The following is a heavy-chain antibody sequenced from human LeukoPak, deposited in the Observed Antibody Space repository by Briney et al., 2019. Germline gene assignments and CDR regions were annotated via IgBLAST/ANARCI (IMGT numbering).Heavy chain of an antibody. Sequence: GGSLRLSCAASGFTFSTYSMNWVRPAPGKGLEWVASITSPVGHIYYADSLKGRITISRDNAKSSLYLQMNSLRAEDTAVYYCATDGQSSGWYGFDYWGQGTLVTVSS. CDR3: ATDGQSSGWYGFDY. CDR2: ITSPVGHI. CDR1: GFTFSTYS. J-gene: IGHJ4*02. D-gene: IGHD6-19*01. V-gene: IGHV3-21*01.